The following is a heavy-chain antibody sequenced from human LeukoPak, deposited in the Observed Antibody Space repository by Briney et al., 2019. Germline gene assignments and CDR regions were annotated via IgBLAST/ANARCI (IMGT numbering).Heavy chain of an antibody. CDR3: ARGEYILTGYYDYWLDP. CDR1: GGTFSSYA. J-gene: IGHJ5*02. CDR2: IIPIFGTA. V-gene: IGHV1-69*05. D-gene: IGHD3-9*01. Sequence: ASVEVSCKAPGGTFSSYAISWVRQAPGQGLEWMGGIIPIFGTANYAQKFQGRVTITTDESTSTAYMELSSLRSEDTAVYYCARGEYILTGYYDYWLDPWGQGTLVTVSS.